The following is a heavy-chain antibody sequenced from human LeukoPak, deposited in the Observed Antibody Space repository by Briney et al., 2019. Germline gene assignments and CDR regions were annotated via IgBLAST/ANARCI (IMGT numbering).Heavy chain of an antibody. Sequence: GGSLRLSCAASGLTFSSYNMNWVRQTPGQGLEWVSSITSGSSHIYYADSVKGRFTISRDNAKSSLYLQMNSLRAEDTAVYYCARDPYSGSYGADYYYYMDVWGKGTTVTISS. CDR1: GLTFSSYN. D-gene: IGHD1-26*01. V-gene: IGHV3-21*01. CDR2: ITSGSSHI. CDR3: ARDPYSGSYGADYYYYMDV. J-gene: IGHJ6*03.